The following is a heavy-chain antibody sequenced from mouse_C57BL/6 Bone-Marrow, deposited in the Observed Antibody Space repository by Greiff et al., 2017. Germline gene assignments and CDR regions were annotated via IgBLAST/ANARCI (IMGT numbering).Heavy chain of an antibody. CDR3: ARRLHYYGSSHFDY. CDR2: INPYNGGT. CDR1: GYTFTDYY. Sequence: VHVKQSGPVLVKPGASVKMSCKASGYTFTDYYMNWVKQSHGKSLEWIGVINPYNGGTSYNQKFKGKATLTVDKSSSTAYMELNSLTSEDSAVYYCARRLHYYGSSHFDYWGQGTTLTVSS. J-gene: IGHJ2*01. V-gene: IGHV1-19*01. D-gene: IGHD1-1*01.